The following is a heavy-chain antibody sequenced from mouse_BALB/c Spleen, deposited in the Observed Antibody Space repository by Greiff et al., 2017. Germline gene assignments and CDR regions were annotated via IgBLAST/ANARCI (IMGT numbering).Heavy chain of an antibody. J-gene: IGHJ4*01. CDR1: GYSITSDYA. V-gene: IGHV3-2*02. CDR2: ISYSGST. Sequence: EVQLQESGPGLVKPSQSLSLTCTVTGYSITSDYAWNWIRQFPGNKLEWMGYISYSGSTSYNPSLKSRISITRDTSKNQFFLQLNSVTTEDTATYYCARCLYDDSTHYYAMDYWGHGTSVTVSS. D-gene: IGHD1-1*01. CDR3: ARCLYDDSTHYYAMDY.